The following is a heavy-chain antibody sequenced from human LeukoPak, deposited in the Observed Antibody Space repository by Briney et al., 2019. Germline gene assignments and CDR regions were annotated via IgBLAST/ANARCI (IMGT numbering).Heavy chain of an antibody. CDR1: GFTFSSYW. Sequence: GGSLRLSCAASGFTFSSYWMHWVRQAPGKGLVWVSRIYSDGGSTSYADSVKGRLTISRDNAKNTLYLQMNSLRAEDTAVYYCASWHSRSRNYWYFDLWGRGTLVTVSS. V-gene: IGHV3-74*01. CDR2: IYSDGGST. D-gene: IGHD6-13*01. CDR3: ASWHSRSRNYWYFDL. J-gene: IGHJ2*01.